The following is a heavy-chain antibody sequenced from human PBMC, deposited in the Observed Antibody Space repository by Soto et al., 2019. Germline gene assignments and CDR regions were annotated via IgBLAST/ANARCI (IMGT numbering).Heavy chain of an antibody. CDR1: GYTFTSYG. D-gene: IGHD3-3*01. Sequence: GASVKVSFKASGYTFTSYGISWVRQAPGQGLEWMGWISAYNGNTNYAQKLQGRVTMTTDTSTSTAYMELRSLRSDDTAVYYCARAEGYDFWSGYHPNNWFDPWGQGTLVTVSS. CDR2: ISAYNGNT. V-gene: IGHV1-18*01. J-gene: IGHJ5*02. CDR3: ARAEGYDFWSGYHPNNWFDP.